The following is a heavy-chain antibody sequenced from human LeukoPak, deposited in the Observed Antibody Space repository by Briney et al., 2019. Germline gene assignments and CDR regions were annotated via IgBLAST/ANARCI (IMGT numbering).Heavy chain of an antibody. J-gene: IGHJ4*02. CDR3: AKGSGRPYYFDY. CDR1: GFTFSSYG. D-gene: IGHD1-26*01. V-gene: IGHV3-30*18. CDR2: ISDDGSNK. Sequence: GRSLRLSCAASGFTFSSYGMHWVRQAPGKGLEWVAVISDDGSNKYYADSVKGRFTISRDNSKNTLYLQMNSLRAEDTAVYYCAKGSGRPYYFDYWGQGTLVTVSS.